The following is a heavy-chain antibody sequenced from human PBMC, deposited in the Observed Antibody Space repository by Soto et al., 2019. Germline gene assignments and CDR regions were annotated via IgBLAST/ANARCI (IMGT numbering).Heavy chain of an antibody. Sequence: EVQLLESGGGLVQPGGSLRLSCAASGFTFSSYAMSWVRQAPGKGLEWVSAISGSGGSTYYADSVKGRFTISRDNSKNTLYLQMNSLRAEDTAVYYCAKAYSSSWYVSWYFDLWGRGTLVTVSS. J-gene: IGHJ2*01. CDR3: AKAYSSSWYVSWYFDL. CDR2: ISGSGGST. CDR1: GFTFSSYA. D-gene: IGHD6-13*01. V-gene: IGHV3-23*01.